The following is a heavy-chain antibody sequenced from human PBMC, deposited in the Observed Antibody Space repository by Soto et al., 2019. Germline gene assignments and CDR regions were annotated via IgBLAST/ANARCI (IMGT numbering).Heavy chain of an antibody. CDR2: IYYSGNT. CDR3: ARXKRTKAAYYDFWSGYDV. Sequence: SETLSLTCTVSGGSISSSSYYWGWIRQPPGKGLEWIGSIYYSGNTYYNPSLKSRVTISVDTSKNQFSLKLSSVTAADTAVYYCARXKRTKAAYYDFWSGYDVWGQGTTVTVSS. CDR1: GGSISSSSYY. J-gene: IGHJ6*02. V-gene: IGHV4-39*01. D-gene: IGHD3-3*01.